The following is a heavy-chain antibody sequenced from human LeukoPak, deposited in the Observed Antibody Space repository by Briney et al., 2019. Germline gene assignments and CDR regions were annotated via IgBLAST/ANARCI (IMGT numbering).Heavy chain of an antibody. CDR2: IYYSGST. CDR1: GGSISSYY. D-gene: IGHD2-2*02. Sequence: PSETLSLTCTVSGGSISSYYWSWIRQPPGKGLEWIGYIYYSGSTNYSPSLKSRVTTSVDKSKNQFSLKLTSVTAADTAVYYCARKRADTWYYFDYWGQGTLVTVSS. V-gene: IGHV4-59*12. CDR3: ARKRADTWYYFDY. J-gene: IGHJ4*02.